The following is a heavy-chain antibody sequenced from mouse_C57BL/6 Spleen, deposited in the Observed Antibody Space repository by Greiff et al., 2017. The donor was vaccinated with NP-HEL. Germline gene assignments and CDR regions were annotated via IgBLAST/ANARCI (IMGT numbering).Heavy chain of an antibody. Sequence: QVQLQQSGTELVKPGASVKLSCKASGYTFTSYWMHWVKQRPGQGLEWIGNINPSNGGTNYNEKFKSKATLTVDKSSSTAYMQLSILTSEDSAVYYCARGITTVVATDAMDYWGQGTSVTVSS. CDR3: ARGITTVVATDAMDY. V-gene: IGHV1-53*01. J-gene: IGHJ4*01. CDR2: INPSNGGT. CDR1: GYTFTSYW. D-gene: IGHD1-1*01.